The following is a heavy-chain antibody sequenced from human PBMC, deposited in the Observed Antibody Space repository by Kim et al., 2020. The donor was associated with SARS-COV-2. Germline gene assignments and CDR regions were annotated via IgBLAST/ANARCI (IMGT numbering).Heavy chain of an antibody. CDR3: AGDDVSVFWYFGVF. D-gene: IGHD3-3*01. J-gene: IGHJ4*02. V-gene: IGHV3-30*04. CDR1: GFTFSRYA. CDR2: LSNDGFGK. Sequence: GGSLRLSCAASGFTFSRYAMHWVRQAPGKGLEWVAVLSNDGFGKFYAESVKGRFTVSRDNSGNTLYLQMNNLRTDDTAVYYCAGDDVSVFWYFGVFWGQGTLVNVSS.